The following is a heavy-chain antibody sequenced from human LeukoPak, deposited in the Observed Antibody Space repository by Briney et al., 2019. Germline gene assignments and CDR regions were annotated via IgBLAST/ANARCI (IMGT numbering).Heavy chain of an antibody. CDR1: GFTVSSNY. D-gene: IGHD2-21*02. V-gene: IGHV3-53*01. Sequence: GGSLRLSCAASGFTVSSNYMSWVRQAPGKGLEWVSVIYSGGSTYCADSVKGRFTISRDNSKNTLYLQMNSLRAEDTAVYYCARVLSYCGGDCYEYFQHWGQGTLVTVSS. CDR2: IYSGGST. CDR3: ARVLSYCGGDCYEYFQH. J-gene: IGHJ1*01.